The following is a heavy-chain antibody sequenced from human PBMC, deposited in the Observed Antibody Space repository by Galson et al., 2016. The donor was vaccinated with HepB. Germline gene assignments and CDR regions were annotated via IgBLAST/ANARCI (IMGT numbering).Heavy chain of an antibody. D-gene: IGHD6-13*01. CDR3: ARESYSSSTNWFDP. CDR2: LYYSGTT. Sequence: ETLSLTCSITGASISGSSYYWVWIRQPPGQGLEWIGSLYYSGTTYYSSSLKRRVTISVNTSKNHFSLRLNSVTAAGTAVYYCARESYSSSTNWFDPWGQGTQVTVSS. V-gene: IGHV4-39*07. CDR1: GASISGSSYY. J-gene: IGHJ5*02.